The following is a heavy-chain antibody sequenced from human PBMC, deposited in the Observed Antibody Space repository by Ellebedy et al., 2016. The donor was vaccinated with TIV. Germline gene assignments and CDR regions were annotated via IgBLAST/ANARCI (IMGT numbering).Heavy chain of an antibody. D-gene: IGHD1-1*01. Sequence: GESLKISCAASGFTFSGYWMSWVRQAPGKGLEWVANIKQDGSEKYYVDSVKGRFTISRDNAKNSLYLQMNSLRAEDTAVYYCAREKSGHKWNDGFDSWGQGTLVTVSS. CDR3: AREKSGHKWNDGFDS. V-gene: IGHV3-7*01. CDR1: GFTFSGYW. CDR2: IKQDGSEK. J-gene: IGHJ4*02.